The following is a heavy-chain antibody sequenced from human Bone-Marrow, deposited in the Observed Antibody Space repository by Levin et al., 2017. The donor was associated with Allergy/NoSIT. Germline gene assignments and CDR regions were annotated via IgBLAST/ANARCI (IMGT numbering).Heavy chain of an antibody. CDR1: GFIFSDYG. J-gene: IGHJ4*02. CDR3: TTDSFVSQAWDYFDS. Sequence: SCAASGFIFSDYGMHWVRQAPGKGLEWVAFIWYDGSNRYYADSVRGRFTVSRNNSNNTVSLQMNSLRADDTAVYYCTTDSFVSQAWDYFDSWGQGTLVTVSS. V-gene: IGHV3-33*03. CDR2: IWYDGSNR. D-gene: IGHD3/OR15-3a*01.